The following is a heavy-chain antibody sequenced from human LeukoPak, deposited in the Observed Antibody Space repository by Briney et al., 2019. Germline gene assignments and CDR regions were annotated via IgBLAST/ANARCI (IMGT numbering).Heavy chain of an antibody. D-gene: IGHD6-13*01. CDR1: GFTFSSYW. J-gene: IGHJ6*03. CDR3: ARDRAAAGYYYYMDV. Sequence: PGGSPRLSCAASGFTFSSYWMSWVRQAPGKGLEWVANIKQDGSEKYYVDSVKGRFTISRDNAKNSLYLQMNSLRAEDTAVYYCARDRAAAGYYYYMDVWGKGTTVTVSS. CDR2: IKQDGSEK. V-gene: IGHV3-7*01.